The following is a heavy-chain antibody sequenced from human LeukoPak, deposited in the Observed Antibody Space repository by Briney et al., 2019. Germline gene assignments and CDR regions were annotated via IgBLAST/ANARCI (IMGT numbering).Heavy chain of an antibody. D-gene: IGHD3-16*01. CDR1: GFTFSTYG. CDR3: ARPAYTAAYDL. V-gene: IGHV3-7*01. J-gene: IGHJ3*01. Sequence: PGGSLRLSCAASGFTFSTYGMTWVRQAPGKGLEWVANMKGDGSEIHYVDSVKGRFTISRDNAKNSLYLQMNSLRAEDTAVYYCARPAYTAAYDLWGQGTMVTVSS. CDR2: MKGDGSEI.